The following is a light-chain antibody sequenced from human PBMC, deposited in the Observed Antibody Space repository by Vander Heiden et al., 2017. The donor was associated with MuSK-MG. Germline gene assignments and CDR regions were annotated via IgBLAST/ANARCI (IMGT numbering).Light chain of an antibody. Sequence: DIQMTQSPFSLSASVGDRVTITCRASQSISSYLNWYQQKPGKAPKLLIYAASTLQSGVPSRFSGSGSGTDFTLTISRLQPEDFATYYCQQSDSSPIAFGGGTKVESK. V-gene: IGKV1-39*01. J-gene: IGKJ4*01. CDR2: AAS. CDR1: QSISSY. CDR3: QQSDSSPIA.